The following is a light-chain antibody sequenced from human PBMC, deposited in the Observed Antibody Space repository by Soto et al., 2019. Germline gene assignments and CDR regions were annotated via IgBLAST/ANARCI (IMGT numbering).Light chain of an antibody. V-gene: IGKV1-39*01. CDR3: QPYNNWPLT. J-gene: IGKJ4*01. Sequence: DIQMTQSPSSLSASVGDRVTITCRASQTISTYLNWYQQKPGKAPRLLIYDASSLLSGVPSRFSGSGSGTDFTLTIASLQPEDFAIYYCQPYNNWPLTFGGGTKVESK. CDR1: QTISTY. CDR2: DAS.